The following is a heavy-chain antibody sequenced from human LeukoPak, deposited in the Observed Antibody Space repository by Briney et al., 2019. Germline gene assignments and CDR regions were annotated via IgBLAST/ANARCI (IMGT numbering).Heavy chain of an antibody. CDR1: GDAITGSSYY. V-gene: IGHV4-39*01. J-gene: IGHJ4*02. CDR2: MYYSGNT. CDR3: ARQYFDRTGYYYFDY. Sequence: SETLSLTCTVSGDAITGSSYYWGWIRQSPGKGLEWIGSMYYSGNTYSNPSLESRVTMSADTSKNQFSLKLNSVSAADTAVYYCARQYFDRTGYYYFDYWGQGTLVIVSS. D-gene: IGHD3-22*01.